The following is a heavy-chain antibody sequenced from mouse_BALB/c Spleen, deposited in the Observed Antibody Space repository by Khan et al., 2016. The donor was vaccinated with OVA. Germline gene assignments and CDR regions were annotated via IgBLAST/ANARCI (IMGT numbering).Heavy chain of an antibody. Sequence: VQLQESGPGLVQPSQSLSITCTVSGFSLSNYSLHWVRQSPGKGLEWLGIIWSAGSTDYNAAFISRLTISKDNSRSQVFFKLHSLQPNDTAIYYGARRGHGYGRGDLLAYWGQGTMVTVTA. CDR3: ARRGHGYGRGDLLAY. CDR2: IWSAGST. D-gene: IGHD2-2*01. CDR1: GFSLSNYS. V-gene: IGHV2-2*02. J-gene: IGHJ3*01.